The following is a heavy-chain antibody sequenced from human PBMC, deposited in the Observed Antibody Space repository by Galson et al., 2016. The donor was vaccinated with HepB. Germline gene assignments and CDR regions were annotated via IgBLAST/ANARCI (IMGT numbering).Heavy chain of an antibody. J-gene: IGHJ5*02. V-gene: IGHV3-23*01. CDR2: ISGRGGT. Sequence: SLRLSCAASGFTFSNFAMSWVRQAPGKGLEWVSTISGRGGTYYADSVKGRFTISRDNSKNTLFLQMNSLRADDTAVYYCAKGKSAGAIDWFDPWGQGTLVTVSS. CDR3: AKGKSAGAIDWFDP. CDR1: GFTFSNFA. D-gene: IGHD3-10*01.